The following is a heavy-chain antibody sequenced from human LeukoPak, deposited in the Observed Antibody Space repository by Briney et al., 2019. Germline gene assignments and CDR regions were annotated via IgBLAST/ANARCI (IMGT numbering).Heavy chain of an antibody. D-gene: IGHD3-3*01. Sequence: ASVKVSCKASGYTFTGYYMHWVRQAPGQGLEWMGWINPNSGGTNYAQKFQGRVTMTRDTSISTAYMELSRLRSDDTAVYYCARDGSSRYYDFWGGYWYWFDPWGQGTLVTVSS. CDR1: GYTFTGYY. J-gene: IGHJ5*02. CDR3: ARDGSSRYYDFWGGYWYWFDP. V-gene: IGHV1-2*02. CDR2: INPNSGGT.